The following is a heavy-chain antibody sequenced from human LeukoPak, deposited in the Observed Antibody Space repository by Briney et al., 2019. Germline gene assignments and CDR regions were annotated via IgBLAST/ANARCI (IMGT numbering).Heavy chain of an antibody. CDR3: ARGIFGPTPPHDA. V-gene: IGHV1-2*02. J-gene: IGHJ5*02. CDR2: INPNSGGT. CDR1: GYTFTGYY. D-gene: IGHD3/OR15-3a*01. Sequence: ASVKVSCKASGYTFTGYYMHWVRQAPGRGLEWMGWINPNSGGTNYAQKFQGRVTMTRDTSISTAYMELSRLRSDDTAVYYCARGIFGPTPPHDAWGQGTLVTVSS.